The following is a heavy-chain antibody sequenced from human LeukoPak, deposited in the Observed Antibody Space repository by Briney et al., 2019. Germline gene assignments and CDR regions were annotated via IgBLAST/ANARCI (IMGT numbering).Heavy chain of an antibody. Sequence: PGGSLRLSCAASGFTFSSYWMSWVRQAPGKGLEWVAKMKEDGSDENYVDSVKGRFTISRDNARNSVHLQMKSLRAEDTAVYFSAKGGAGGGYFPTWGQGILVIVYS. CDR2: MKEDGSDE. CDR3: AKGGAGGGYFPT. CDR1: GFTFSSYW. J-gene: IGHJ1*01. D-gene: IGHD3-16*01. V-gene: IGHV3-7*03.